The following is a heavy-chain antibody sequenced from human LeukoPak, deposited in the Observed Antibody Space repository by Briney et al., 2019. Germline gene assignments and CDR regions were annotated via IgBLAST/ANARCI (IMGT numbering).Heavy chain of an antibody. V-gene: IGHV3-23*01. CDR3: AKDRAINWNDVEYFDL. CDR2: VSGSGGSI. D-gene: IGHD1-1*01. J-gene: IGHJ2*01. CDR1: GFTFSSYA. Sequence: SGGSLRLSCAASGFTFSSYAMSWVRQAPGKGLEWVSAVSGSGGSIYYADSVKGRFTISRDNSKNTLYLQMNSLRAEDTAVYYCAKDRAINWNDVEYFDLWGRGTLVTVSS.